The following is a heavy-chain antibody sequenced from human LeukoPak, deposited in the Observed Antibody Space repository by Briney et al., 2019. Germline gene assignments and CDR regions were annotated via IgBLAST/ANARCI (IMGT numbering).Heavy chain of an antibody. D-gene: IGHD3-22*01. Sequence: PGGSLRLSCAASGFTFSSYGMHWGRQAPGKGLEWVAVIWYDGSNKYYADSVKGRFTISRDNSKNTLYLQMNSLRAEDTAVYYCAREGYYYDSSGYSHRWGQGTLVTVSS. J-gene: IGHJ5*02. CDR2: IWYDGSNK. CDR3: AREGYYYDSSGYSHR. V-gene: IGHV3-33*01. CDR1: GFTFSSYG.